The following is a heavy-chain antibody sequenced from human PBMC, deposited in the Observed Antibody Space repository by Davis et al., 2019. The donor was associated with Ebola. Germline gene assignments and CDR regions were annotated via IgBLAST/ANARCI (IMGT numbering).Heavy chain of an antibody. CDR3: ARSNEGYCSGGSCSPIKFFDY. D-gene: IGHD2-15*01. J-gene: IGHJ4*02. Sequence: GESLKISCAAPGFTFSDYYISWIRQAPGKGLEWVSYISSSSFYTNYADSVKGRFTISRHNAKNSLYLQMNSLRAEDTAVYYCARSNEGYCSGGSCSPIKFFDYWGQGTLVTVSS. CDR2: ISSSSFYT. V-gene: IGHV3-11*03. CDR1: GFTFSDYY.